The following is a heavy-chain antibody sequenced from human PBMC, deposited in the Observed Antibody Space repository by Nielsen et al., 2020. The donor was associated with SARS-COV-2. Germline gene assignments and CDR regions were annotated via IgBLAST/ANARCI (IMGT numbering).Heavy chain of an antibody. Sequence: GGSLRLSCAASGFTFDDYTMHWVRQAPGKGLEWVSLISWDGGSTYYADSVKGRFTISRDNSKNTLYLQMNSLRAEDTAVYYCAKAPYCSGGSCYPLDYWGQGTLVTVSS. V-gene: IGHV3-43*01. CDR1: GFTFDDYT. CDR3: AKAPYCSGGSCYPLDY. J-gene: IGHJ4*02. CDR2: ISWDGGST. D-gene: IGHD2-15*01.